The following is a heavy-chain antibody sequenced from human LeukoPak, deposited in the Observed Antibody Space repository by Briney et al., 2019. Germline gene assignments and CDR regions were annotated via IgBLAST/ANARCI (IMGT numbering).Heavy chain of an antibody. CDR3: ARGKQLLWFGELRYNWFDP. CDR1: GFTFTSSA. J-gene: IGHJ5*02. V-gene: IGHV1-58*02. Sequence: SVKVSCKASGFTFTSSAMQWVRQARGQRLEWIGWIVVGSGNTNYAQKFQGRVTITADKSTSTAYMELSSLRSEDTAVYYCARGKQLLWFGELRYNWFDPWGQGTLVTVSS. D-gene: IGHD3-10*01. CDR2: IVVGSGNT.